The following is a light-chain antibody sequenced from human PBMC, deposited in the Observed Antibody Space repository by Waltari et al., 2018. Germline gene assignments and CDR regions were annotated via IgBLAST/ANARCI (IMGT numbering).Light chain of an antibody. V-gene: IGKV1-12*01. J-gene: IGKJ1*01. CDR1: QGIRSR. Sequence: DIQMTQSPSSVSESVGDRVTLTCRESQGIRSRLAWYQQKPGKAPKLLIYDSSSLHSGVPSRFSGSGSGTDFTLTIRSLQPEDFATYYCQQVNSFPRTFGQGTKVEVK. CDR3: QQVNSFPRT. CDR2: DSS.